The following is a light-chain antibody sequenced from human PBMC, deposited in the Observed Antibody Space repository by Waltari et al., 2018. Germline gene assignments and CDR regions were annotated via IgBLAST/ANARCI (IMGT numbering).Light chain of an antibody. CDR2: DAS. J-gene: IGKJ4*01. CDR1: QSVSSY. CDR3: QQRSNWPLT. Sequence: EIVLTQSPAPLSLSPGERATLSCRASQSVSSYLAWYQQKPGQAPRPLIHDASNRATGIPARFSGSGSGTDFTLTISSLEPEDFAVYYCQQRSNWPLTFGGGTKVEIK. V-gene: IGKV3-11*01.